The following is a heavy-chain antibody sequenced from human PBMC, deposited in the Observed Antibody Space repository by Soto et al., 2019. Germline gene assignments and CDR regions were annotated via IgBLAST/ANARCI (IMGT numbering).Heavy chain of an antibody. CDR2: INPSGGST. CDR3: ARTDYSSSWYPNYYYGMDV. Sequence: GASVKVSCTASGYTFTSYGISWVRQAPGQGLEWMGIINPSGGSTSYAQKFQGRVTMTRDTSTSTVYMELSSLRSEDTAVYYCARTDYSSSWYPNYYYGMDVWGQGTTVTVSS. J-gene: IGHJ6*02. CDR1: GYTFTSYG. D-gene: IGHD6-13*01. V-gene: IGHV1-46*03.